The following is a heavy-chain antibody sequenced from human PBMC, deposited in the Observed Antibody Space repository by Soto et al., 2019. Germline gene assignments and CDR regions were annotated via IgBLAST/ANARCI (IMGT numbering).Heavy chain of an antibody. CDR1: GFTFSSYW. CDR2: IKQDGSEK. D-gene: IGHD3-10*01. CDR3: ARDLSDYYGSGSGAGYYYYGMDV. Sequence: GGSLRLSCAASGFTFSSYWMSWFRQAPGKGLEWVANIKQDGSEKYYVDSVKGRFTISRDNAKNSLYLQMNSLRAEDTAVYYCARDLSDYYGSGSGAGYYYYGMDVWGQGTTVTVSS. V-gene: IGHV3-7*05. J-gene: IGHJ6*02.